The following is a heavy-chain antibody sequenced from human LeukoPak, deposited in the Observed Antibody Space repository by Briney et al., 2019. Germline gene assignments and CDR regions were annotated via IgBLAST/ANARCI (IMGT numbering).Heavy chain of an antibody. CDR2: ISGDGGST. V-gene: IGHV3-43*02. CDR3: AKDITAAVGATGSDAFDI. Sequence: SGGSLRLSCAASGFTFDDYAMHWVRQAPGKGLEWVSLISGDGGSTYYADSVKGRFTISRDNSKNSLYLQMNSLRTEDTALYYCAKDITAAVGATGSDAFDIWGQGTMVTVSS. J-gene: IGHJ3*02. D-gene: IGHD1-26*01. CDR1: GFTFDDYA.